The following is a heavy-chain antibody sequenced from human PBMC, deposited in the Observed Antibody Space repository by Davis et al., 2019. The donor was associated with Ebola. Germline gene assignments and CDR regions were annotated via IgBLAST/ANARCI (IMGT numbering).Heavy chain of an antibody. D-gene: IGHD3-22*01. V-gene: IGHV1-69*13. CDR2: IIPIFGTA. Sequence: SVKVSCKASGGTFSSYAISWVRQAPGQGLEWMGGIIPIFGTANYAQKFQGRVTITADESTSTAYMELSSLRSEDTAVYYCARDWGYYDSSGYQRGDAFDIWGQGTMVTVSS. J-gene: IGHJ3*02. CDR1: GGTFSSYA. CDR3: ARDWGYYDSSGYQRGDAFDI.